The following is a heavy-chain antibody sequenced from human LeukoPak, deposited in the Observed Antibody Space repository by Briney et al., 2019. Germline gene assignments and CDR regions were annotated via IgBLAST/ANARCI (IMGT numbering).Heavy chain of an antibody. D-gene: IGHD2-2*02. CDR2: TYYRSKWYN. CDR1: GDSVSSNSAA. J-gene: IGHJ5*02. V-gene: IGHV6-1*01. Sequence: SQTLSLTCAISGDSVSSNSAAWNWIRQSPSRGLEWLGRTYYRSKWYNDYAVSVKSRITINPDTSKDQFSLQLNSVTPEDTAVYYCASGYCSSTSCYSSWFDPWGQGTLVTVSS. CDR3: ASGYCSSTSCYSSWFDP.